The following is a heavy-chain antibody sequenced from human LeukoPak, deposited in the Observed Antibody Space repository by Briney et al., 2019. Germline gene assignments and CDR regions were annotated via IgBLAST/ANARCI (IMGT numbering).Heavy chain of an antibody. D-gene: IGHD3-22*01. Sequence: GGSLRLSCAASGFTFSSYSMNWVRQAPGKGLEWVSYISSSSSTIYYADSVKGRFTISRDNAKNSLYLQMNSLRAEDTAVYYCARDDSSGYRLLDMWGQGTMVTVSS. J-gene: IGHJ3*02. CDR2: ISSSSSTI. CDR1: GFTFSSYS. CDR3: ARDDSSGYRLLDM. V-gene: IGHV3-48*01.